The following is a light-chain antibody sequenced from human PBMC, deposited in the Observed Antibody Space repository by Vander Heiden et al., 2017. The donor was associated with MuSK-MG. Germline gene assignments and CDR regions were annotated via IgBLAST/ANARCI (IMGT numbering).Light chain of an antibody. Sequence: IVMTQSPATLSVSPGERATPSCRASQSVSSNLAWYQQKPGQAPRRLSYGASTRATGIPARFSGSGSGTEFTLTISSLQSEDFAVYYCQQYNNWPPLTFGGGTKVEIK. CDR3: QQYNNWPPLT. CDR2: GAS. J-gene: IGKJ4*01. V-gene: IGKV3-15*01. CDR1: QSVSSN.